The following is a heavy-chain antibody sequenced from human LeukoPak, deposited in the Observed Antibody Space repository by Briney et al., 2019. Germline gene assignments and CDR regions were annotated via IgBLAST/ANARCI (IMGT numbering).Heavy chain of an antibody. V-gene: IGHV1-18*01. D-gene: IGHD3-10*01. CDR1: GYTFTSYG. CDR3: ARYYYGSGSYYSNYYYYYMDV. CDR2: ISAYNGNT. J-gene: IGHJ6*03. Sequence: ASVKVSCKASGYTFTSYGISWVRQAPGQGLEWMAWISAYNGNTNYAQKLQGRVTMTTDTSTSTAYMELRSLRSDDTAVYYCARYYYGSGSYYSNYYYYYMDVWGKGTTVTISS.